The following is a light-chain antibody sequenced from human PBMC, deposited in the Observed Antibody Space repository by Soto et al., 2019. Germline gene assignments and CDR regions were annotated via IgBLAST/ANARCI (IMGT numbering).Light chain of an antibody. CDR3: SSSTNNSPYV. V-gene: IGLV2-14*01. Sequence: QSALTQPASVSGSPGQAITSSCIGTSSDVGVYDFVSWYQHHPGKAPKLLIYEVSNRPSGVSNRFSGSKSGNTASLTISGPQAEAEAAYYCSSSTNNSPYVFGTGTKVTVL. CDR1: SSDVGVYDF. CDR2: EVS. J-gene: IGLJ1*01.